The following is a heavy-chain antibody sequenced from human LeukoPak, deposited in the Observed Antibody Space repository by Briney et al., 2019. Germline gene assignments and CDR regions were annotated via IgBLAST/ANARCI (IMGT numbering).Heavy chain of an antibody. CDR3: ARRLNYYDSSGYPSSSDY. J-gene: IGHJ4*02. CDR2: ISDYNGNT. V-gene: IGHV1-18*01. CDR1: GYTFTSYG. Sequence: ASVKVSCKASGYTFTSYGISWVRQAPGQGLEWMGWISDYNGNTNYAQKLQGRVTMTTDTSTSTAYMELSSLRSEDTAVYYCARRLNYYDSSGYPSSSDYWGQGTLVTVSS. D-gene: IGHD3-22*01.